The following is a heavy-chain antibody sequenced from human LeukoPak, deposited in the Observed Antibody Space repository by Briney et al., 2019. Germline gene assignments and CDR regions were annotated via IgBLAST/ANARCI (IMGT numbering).Heavy chain of an antibody. CDR2: MYSVGST. D-gene: IGHD5-18*01. CDR3: ARDLSGYSYGFGGDL. CDR1: GFTISANF. V-gene: IGHV3-66*01. Sequence: GGSLRLSCAAAGFTISANFMSWVRQAPGKGLEWVSIMYSVGSTFYADSVKGRFTISRDPSKNSLDLQMDSLRVDDTAVYYCARDLSGYSYGFGGDLWGQGTLVTVSS. J-gene: IGHJ4*02.